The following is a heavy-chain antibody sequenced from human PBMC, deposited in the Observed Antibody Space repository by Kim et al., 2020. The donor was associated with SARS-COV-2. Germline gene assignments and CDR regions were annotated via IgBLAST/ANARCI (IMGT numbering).Heavy chain of an antibody. D-gene: IGHD3-10*01. CDR3: TRGFGSETNY. Sequence: NTGHAESVKGRFTTSSDNAKNTLYLQMNSLRVEDTAVYYCTRGFGSETNYWGQGSLVIVST. V-gene: IGHV3-74*01. CDR2: NT. J-gene: IGHJ4*02.